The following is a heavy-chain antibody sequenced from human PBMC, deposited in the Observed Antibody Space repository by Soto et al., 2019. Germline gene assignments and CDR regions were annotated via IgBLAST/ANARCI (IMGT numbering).Heavy chain of an antibody. CDR2: INAHSGGT. D-gene: IGHD6-6*01. CDR1: GFSFTGYY. V-gene: IGHV1-2*02. CDR3: AKDLTRQLAYWLDP. J-gene: IGHJ5*02. Sequence: VKVSCKASGFSFTGYYIHWLRQAPGQGLEWMGWINAHSGGTEYAQKFQGRVTLTRDTSIATAYLTLTSLTSDDTALYYCAKDLTRQLAYWLDPWGQGTQVTVSS.